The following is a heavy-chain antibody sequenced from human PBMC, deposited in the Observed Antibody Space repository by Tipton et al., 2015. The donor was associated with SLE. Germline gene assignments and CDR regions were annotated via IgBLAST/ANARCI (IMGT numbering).Heavy chain of an antibody. CDR1: GFTFSDYY. D-gene: IGHD3-10*01. V-gene: IGHV3-30*03. J-gene: IGHJ4*02. Sequence: QLVQSGGGLVKPGGSLRLSCAASGFTFSDYYMSWIRQAPGKGLEWVAVISYDGSNKYYADSVKGRFTISRDNSKNTLYLQMNSLRAEDTAVYYCARDPYGSGSYSFDYWGQGTLVTVSS. CDR2: ISYDGSNK. CDR3: ARDPYGSGSYSFDY.